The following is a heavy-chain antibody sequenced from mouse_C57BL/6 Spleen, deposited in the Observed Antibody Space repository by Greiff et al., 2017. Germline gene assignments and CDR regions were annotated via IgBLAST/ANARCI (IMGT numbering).Heavy chain of an antibody. Sequence: VQLKQSGPELVKPGASVKISCKASGYSFTDYNMNWVKQSNGKSLEWIGVINPNYGTTSYNQKFKGKATLTVDQSSSTAYMQLNSLTSEDSAVYYCARGYYSNYVKGFDYWGQGTTLTVSS. CDR1: GYSFTDYN. D-gene: IGHD2-5*01. CDR3: ARGYYSNYVKGFDY. CDR2: INPNYGTT. V-gene: IGHV1-39*01. J-gene: IGHJ2*01.